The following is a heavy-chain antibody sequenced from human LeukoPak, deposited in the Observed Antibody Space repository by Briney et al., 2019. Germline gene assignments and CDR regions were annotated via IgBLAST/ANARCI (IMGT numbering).Heavy chain of an antibody. CDR1: GGTFSSYA. D-gene: IGHD5-24*01. CDR3: ARIRDGYNSYFFYGMDV. J-gene: IGHJ6*02. Sequence: ASAKVSCKASGGTFSSYAISWVRQAPGQGLEWMGGIIALFGTANYAQKFQGRLTITADESTSTAHMELSSLRSEDTAVYYCARIRDGYNSYFFYGMDVWGQGTTVTVSS. CDR2: IIALFGTA. V-gene: IGHV1-69*13.